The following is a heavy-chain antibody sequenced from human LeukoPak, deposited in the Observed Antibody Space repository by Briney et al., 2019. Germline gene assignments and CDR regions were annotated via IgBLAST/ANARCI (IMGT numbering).Heavy chain of an antibody. CDR3: ARDLDIVVVAAALRHYGLDV. CDR1: GYTFTSYG. CDR2: ISPFNGNT. D-gene: IGHD2-15*01. Sequence: ASVKVSFKASGYTFTSYGISWVRQAPGHGLEWMGWISPFNGNTNYAQKVQGRVTMTTDTSTSTVYMELRSLRSDDTAVYYCARDLDIVVVAAALRHYGLDVWGQGTTVTVSS. V-gene: IGHV1-18*01. J-gene: IGHJ6*02.